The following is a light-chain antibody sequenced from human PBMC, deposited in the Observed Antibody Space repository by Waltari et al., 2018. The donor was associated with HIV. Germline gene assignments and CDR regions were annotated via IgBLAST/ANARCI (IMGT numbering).Light chain of an antibody. CDR1: SPNTGAGYD. J-gene: IGLJ3*02. Sequence: QSVLTQPPSVSGAPGQRVTMPCPWSSPNTGAGYDVHCYQQLPGTAPKPLIYSSSDRALGVPDRFSGSKSGTSASLVITGLQAEDEADYYCQSYDRISWVFGAGTKLTVL. CDR2: SSS. CDR3: QSYDRISWV. V-gene: IGLV1-40*01.